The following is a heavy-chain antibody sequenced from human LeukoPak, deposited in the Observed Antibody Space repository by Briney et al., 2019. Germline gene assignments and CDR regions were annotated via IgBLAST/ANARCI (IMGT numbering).Heavy chain of an antibody. Sequence: ASVTVSCKASGYTFTGYYMHWVRQAPGQGLEWMGWINPNSGGTNYAQKFQGWVTMTRDTSISTAYMELSRLRSDDTAVYYCAKMYYYDSSGYYFDYWGQGTLVTVSS. CDR1: GYTFTGYY. V-gene: IGHV1-2*04. J-gene: IGHJ4*02. CDR2: INPNSGGT. D-gene: IGHD3-22*01. CDR3: AKMYYYDSSGYYFDY.